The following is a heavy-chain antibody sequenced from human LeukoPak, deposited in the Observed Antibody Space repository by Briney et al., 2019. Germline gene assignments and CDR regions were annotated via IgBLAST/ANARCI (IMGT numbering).Heavy chain of an antibody. J-gene: IGHJ4*02. CDR3: AKDRGSWTDLSGYYFDY. CDR1: GFTFSSYG. Sequence: GGSLRLSCAASGFTFSSYGMHWVRQAPGKGLEWVAVISYDGSNKYYADSVKSRFTISRDNSKNTLYLQVNSLRAEDTAVYYCAKDRGSWTDLSGYYFDYWGQGTLVTVSS. D-gene: IGHD6-13*01. V-gene: IGHV3-30*18. CDR2: ISYDGSNK.